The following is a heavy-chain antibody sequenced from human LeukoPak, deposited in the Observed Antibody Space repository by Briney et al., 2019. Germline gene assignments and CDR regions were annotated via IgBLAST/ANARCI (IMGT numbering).Heavy chain of an antibody. V-gene: IGHV1-18*01. D-gene: IGHD6-19*01. CDR2: ISAYNGNT. CDR3: ARVLARKQWLGLFHVNWFDP. J-gene: IGHJ5*02. CDR1: GYTFTSYG. Sequence: GASVKVSCKASGYTFTSYGISWVRQAPGQGLEWMGWISAYNGNTNYAQKLQGRVTMATDTSTSTAYMELRSLRSDDTAVYHCARVLARKQWLGLFHVNWFDPWGQGTLVTVSS.